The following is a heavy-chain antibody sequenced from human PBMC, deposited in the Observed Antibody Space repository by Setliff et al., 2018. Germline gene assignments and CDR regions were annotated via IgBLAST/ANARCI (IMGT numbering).Heavy chain of an antibody. Sequence: GESLKISCKGSGYSFTSYWIGWVRQMPGKGLEWMGIIYPGDSDTRYSPSFQGQVTISADKSISTAYLRMNSLRAEDTAVYYCARSKFGGIYYYYGMDVWGQGTTVTVSS. CDR1: GYSFTSYW. J-gene: IGHJ6*02. CDR2: IYPGDSDT. CDR3: ARSKFGGIYYYYGMDV. V-gene: IGHV5-51*01. D-gene: IGHD3-16*01.